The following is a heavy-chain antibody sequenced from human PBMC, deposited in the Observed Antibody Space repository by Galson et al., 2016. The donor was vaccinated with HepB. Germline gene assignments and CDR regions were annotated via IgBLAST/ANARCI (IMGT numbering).Heavy chain of an antibody. Sequence: SLRLSCAASGFALGDYYMNWIRQTPGKGLQWVSFVSGSDLTGTAMPYLDSVRGRFSVSRDDTNNFLYLQMNDLTVEDTAVYFCAREHNGNSHHHGYALDVWGQGTTVTVSS. CDR1: GFALGDYY. J-gene: IGHJ6*02. V-gene: IGHV3-11*01. CDR3: AREHNGNSHHHGYALDV. D-gene: IGHD2-2*01. CDR2: VSGSDLTGTAM.